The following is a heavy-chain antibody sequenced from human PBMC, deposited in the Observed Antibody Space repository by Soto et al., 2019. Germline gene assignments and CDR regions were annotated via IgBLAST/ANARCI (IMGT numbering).Heavy chain of an antibody. Sequence: GASVKVSCKASGGTFSSYTISWVRQAPGQGLEWMGRIIPILGIANYAQKFQGRVTITADKSTSTAYMELSSLRSEDTAVYYCARDLDDYIWGRMRDYYYMDVWGKGTTVTVSS. CDR3: ARDLDDYIWGRMRDYYYMDV. J-gene: IGHJ6*03. D-gene: IGHD3-16*01. CDR1: GGTFSSYT. CDR2: IIPILGIA. V-gene: IGHV1-69*04.